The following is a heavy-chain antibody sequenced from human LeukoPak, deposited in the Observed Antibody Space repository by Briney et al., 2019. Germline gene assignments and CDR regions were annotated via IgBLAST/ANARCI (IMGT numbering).Heavy chain of an antibody. J-gene: IGHJ3*02. CDR2: ISNSAI. CDR3: AINGCYRGVCDFDI. Sequence: GGSLRLSCAASGFTFSDYYMSWIRQAPGKGLEWVSYISNSAILYADSVKGRFTISRDNARNSLYLQMNSLRAEDTAVYYCAINGCYRGVCDFDIWGQGTMVTVSS. D-gene: IGHD2-21*01. CDR1: GFTFSDYY. V-gene: IGHV3-11*04.